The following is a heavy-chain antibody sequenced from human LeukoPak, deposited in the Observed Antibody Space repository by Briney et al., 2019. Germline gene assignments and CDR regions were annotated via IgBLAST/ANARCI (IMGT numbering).Heavy chain of an antibody. Sequence: GASVKVSCKASGGTFSSYAISWVRQAPGQGLEWLGGIIPIFGTANYAQKFQGRVTITAAESTSTAYMELSSLRSEDTAVYYCARDWYYYDSSGYYYALRYWGQGTLVTVSS. CDR3: ARDWYYYDSSGYYYALRY. V-gene: IGHV1-69*13. D-gene: IGHD3-22*01. CDR1: GGTFSSYA. CDR2: IIPIFGTA. J-gene: IGHJ4*02.